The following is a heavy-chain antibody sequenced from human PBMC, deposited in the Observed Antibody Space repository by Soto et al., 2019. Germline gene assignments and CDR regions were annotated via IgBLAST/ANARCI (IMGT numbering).Heavy chain of an antibody. CDR2: IIPILGIA. CDR3: ACYGDYVRLVHP. D-gene: IGHD4-17*01. CDR1: GGTFSSYT. J-gene: IGHJ5*02. V-gene: IGHV1-69*02. Sequence: SVKVSCKASGGTFSSYTISWERQAPGQGLEWMGRIIPILGIANYAQKFQGRVTITADKSTSTAYMELSSLRSGDTAVYYCACYGDYVRLVHPWGQGTLVTVSS.